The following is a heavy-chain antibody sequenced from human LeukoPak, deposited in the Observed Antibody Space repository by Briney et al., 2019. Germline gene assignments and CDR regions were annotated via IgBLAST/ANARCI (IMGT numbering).Heavy chain of an antibody. CDR3: ARMRGSTIDY. D-gene: IGHD1-26*01. J-gene: IGHJ4*02. CDR2: IYYSGST. V-gene: IGHV4-59*01. CDR1: GGSISTYY. Sequence: KPSETLSLTCTVSGGSISTYYWSWIRQPPGKVEEWIGYIYYSGSTNYNPSLKSRVTISVDTSKNQFSLKLSSVTAADTAVYYCARMRGSTIDYWGQGTLVTVSS.